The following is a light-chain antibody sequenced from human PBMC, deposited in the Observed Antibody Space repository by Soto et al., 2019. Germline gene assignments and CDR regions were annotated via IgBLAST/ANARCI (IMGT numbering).Light chain of an antibody. V-gene: IGKV3-20*01. J-gene: IGKJ1*01. CDR3: QQYGSSPRT. CDR2: GAS. Sequence: EIASTQSPGTLSLSPGETATLSCRASQSVSSSYLGWYQQKPGQAPRLLMYGASSRATGIPERFSGSGSGTDFTLTISRLEPEDFAVYYCQQYGSSPRTFGQGTKVDIK. CDR1: QSVSSSY.